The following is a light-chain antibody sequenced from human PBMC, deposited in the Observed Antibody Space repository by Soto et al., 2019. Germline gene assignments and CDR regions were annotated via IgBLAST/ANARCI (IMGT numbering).Light chain of an antibody. J-gene: IGKJ1*01. CDR3: QQYNNWLTWT. CDR1: QYINTR. CDR2: GAS. V-gene: IGKV3-15*01. Sequence: EIVLTQSPATLSSFPGDRVTLSCRASQYINTRLAWYQQKPGQAPRLLIYGASTRATGIPARFSGSGSGTEFTLTISSLQSEDFAVYYCQQYNNWLTWTFGQGTKVDIK.